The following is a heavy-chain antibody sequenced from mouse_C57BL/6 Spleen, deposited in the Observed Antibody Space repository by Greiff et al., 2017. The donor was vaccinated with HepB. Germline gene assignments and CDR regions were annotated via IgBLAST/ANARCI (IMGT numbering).Heavy chain of an antibody. CDR2: IRNKANGYTT. Sequence: EVKLMESGGGLVQPGGSLSLSCAASGFTFPDYYMSWVRQPPGKALEWLGFIRNKANGYTTEYSASVKCRFTISRDNSQSILYLQMNALRAEDSATYYCARYQLSVDYWGQGTTLTVSS. CDR3: ARYQLSVDY. V-gene: IGHV7-3*01. CDR1: GFTFPDYY. J-gene: IGHJ2*01. D-gene: IGHD4-1*02.